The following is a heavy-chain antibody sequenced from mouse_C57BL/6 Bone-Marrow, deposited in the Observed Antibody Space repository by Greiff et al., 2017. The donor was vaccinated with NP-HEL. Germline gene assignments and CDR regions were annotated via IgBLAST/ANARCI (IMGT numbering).Heavy chain of an antibody. CDR2: IYPGSGST. D-gene: IGHD2-5*01. CDR1: GYTFTSYW. CDR3: ASLACYSNYGYAMDY. J-gene: IGHJ4*01. Sequence: QVQLQQPGAELVKPGASVKMSCKASGYTFTSYWITWVKQRPGQGLEWIGDIYPGSGSTNYNEKFKSKATLTVDTSSSTAYMQLSSLTSEDSAVYYGASLACYSNYGYAMDYWGQGTSVTVSS. V-gene: IGHV1-55*01.